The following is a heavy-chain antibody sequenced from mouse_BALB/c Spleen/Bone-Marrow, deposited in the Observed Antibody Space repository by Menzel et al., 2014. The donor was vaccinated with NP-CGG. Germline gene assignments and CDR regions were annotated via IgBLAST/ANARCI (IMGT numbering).Heavy chain of an antibody. CDR3: ARNIHITTWMDY. D-gene: IGHD1-2*01. V-gene: IGHV2-6-4*01. CDR1: GFSLSRYS. J-gene: IGHJ4*01. CDR2: IWGGGST. Sequence: VKLQQSGPGLVAPSQSLSLTCTVSGFSLSRYSVHWVRQPPGKGLEWLGMIWGGGSTDYNSALTSKLSISMDNSKSQVFLKMNSLQTDDTAMYYCARNIHITTWMDYWGQGTSVTVSS.